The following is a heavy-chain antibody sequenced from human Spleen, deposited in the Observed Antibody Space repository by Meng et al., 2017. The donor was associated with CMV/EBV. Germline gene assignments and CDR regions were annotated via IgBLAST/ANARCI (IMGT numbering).Heavy chain of an antibody. CDR3: ARDVSGSYHEGLDY. J-gene: IGHJ4*02. CDR2: INIYNGNT. Sequence: ASGYSFTSYGISWVRRAPGQGLEWMGWINIYNGNTIYAQKFQDRVTMTTDTSTTTAYMELRSLRSDDTAVYYCARDVSGSYHEGLDYWGQGTLVTVSS. CDR1: GYSFTSYG. V-gene: IGHV1-18*01. D-gene: IGHD1-26*01.